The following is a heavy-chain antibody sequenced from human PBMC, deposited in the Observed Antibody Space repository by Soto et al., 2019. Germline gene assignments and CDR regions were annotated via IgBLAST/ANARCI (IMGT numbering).Heavy chain of an antibody. D-gene: IGHD3-16*01. CDR2: ISGSGGST. CDR1: GFTFSSYA. J-gene: IGHJ4*02. CDR3: AKYVEMAAQSVDY. Sequence: GGSLRLSCAASGFTFSSYAMSWVRQAPGKWLGWVSAISGSGGSTYYADSVKGRVTISRDNSKKTLSLQLNSLRAEDTAVYYCAKYVEMAAQSVDYWGQGTLVTVSS. V-gene: IGHV3-23*01.